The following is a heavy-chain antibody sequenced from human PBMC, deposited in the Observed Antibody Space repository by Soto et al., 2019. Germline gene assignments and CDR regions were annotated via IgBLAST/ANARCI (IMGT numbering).Heavy chain of an antibody. CDR3: ARSGLALPYSPSHWFDP. D-gene: IGHD3-22*01. V-gene: IGHV3-30*03. CDR2: ISYDGSNK. CDR1: GFTFSSYG. J-gene: IGHJ5*02. Sequence: GGSLRLSCAASGFTFSSYGMHWVRQAPGKGLEWVAVISYDGSNKYYADSVKGRFTISRDNSKNTLYLQMNSLRGEDTAVYYCARSGLALPYSPSHWFDPWGHGTLVTVYS.